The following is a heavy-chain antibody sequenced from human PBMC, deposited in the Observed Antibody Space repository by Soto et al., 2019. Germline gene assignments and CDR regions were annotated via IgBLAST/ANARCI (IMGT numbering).Heavy chain of an antibody. CDR1: GFTFITST. J-gene: IGHJ6*02. Sequence: SVKVSCKASGFTFITSTVQWVRQARGQPLEWIGWIVVGSGNTNYAQKFQERVTITRDMSTSTAYMELSSLRSEDTAVYYCAAGYCISTSCYAYYGMDVWGQGTTVTVSS. V-gene: IGHV1-58*01. CDR2: IVVGSGNT. CDR3: AAGYCISTSCYAYYGMDV. D-gene: IGHD2-2*01.